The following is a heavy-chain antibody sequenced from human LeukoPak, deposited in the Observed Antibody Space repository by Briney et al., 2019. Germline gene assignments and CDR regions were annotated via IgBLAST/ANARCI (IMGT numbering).Heavy chain of an antibody. CDR1: GFTFTIYD. CDR2: IDTAGDT. D-gene: IGHD5-18*01. CDR3: ARVLTARSGGYGAFDI. V-gene: IGHV3-13*01. J-gene: IGHJ3*02. Sequence: GGSLRLSCAASGFTFTIYDMHWVRQGTGKGLEWVSGIDTAGDTYYPGSLKGRFTISRENGKNSLYLQMNSLRAGDTAVYYCARVLTARSGGYGAFDIWGQGTMVTVSS.